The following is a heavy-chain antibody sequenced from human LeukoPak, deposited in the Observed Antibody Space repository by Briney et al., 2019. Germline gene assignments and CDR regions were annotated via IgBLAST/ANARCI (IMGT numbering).Heavy chain of an antibody. CDR2: IYYSGST. V-gene: IGHV4-59*08. Sequence: PSETLSLTCTVSGGSISSYYWSWIRQPPGKGLEWIGYIYYSGSTNYNPSLKSRVTISVDTSKNQFSLKLSSVTAADTAVYYCARHPHMYYYDSSGYRRGFDYWGQGTLVTVSS. CDR3: ARHPHMYYYDSSGYRRGFDY. D-gene: IGHD3-22*01. CDR1: GGSISSYY. J-gene: IGHJ4*02.